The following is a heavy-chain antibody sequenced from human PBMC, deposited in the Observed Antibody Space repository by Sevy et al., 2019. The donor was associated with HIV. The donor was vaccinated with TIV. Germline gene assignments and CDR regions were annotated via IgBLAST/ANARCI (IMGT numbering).Heavy chain of an antibody. CDR2: INSDGEYI. D-gene: IGHD2-8*02. J-gene: IGHJ1*01. CDR1: VFTFSNSW. Sequence: GGSLRLSCAASVFTFSNSWMHWVRQAPGKGLVWVAHINSDGEYITYADSVKGRFAISRDNTKNTLFLQMNSLRAEDTAMYYCARGTRGTFGKWGQGTLITVSS. CDR3: ARGTRGTFGK. V-gene: IGHV3-74*03.